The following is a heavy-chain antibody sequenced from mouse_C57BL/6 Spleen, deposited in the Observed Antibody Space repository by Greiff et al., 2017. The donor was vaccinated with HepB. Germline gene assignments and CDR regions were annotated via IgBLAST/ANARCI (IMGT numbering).Heavy chain of an antibody. CDR3: AHYYGSPWYFDV. CDR2: IYPGSGST. J-gene: IGHJ1*03. CDR1: GYTFTSYW. D-gene: IGHD1-1*01. Sequence: QVHVKQPGAELVKPGASVKMSCKASGYTFTSYWITWVKQRPGQGLEWIGDIYPGSGSTNYNEKFKSKATLTVDTSSSTAYMQLSSLTSEDSAVYYCAHYYGSPWYFDVWGTGTTVTVSS. V-gene: IGHV1-55*01.